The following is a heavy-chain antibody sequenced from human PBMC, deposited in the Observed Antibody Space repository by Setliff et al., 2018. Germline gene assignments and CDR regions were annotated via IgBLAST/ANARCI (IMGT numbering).Heavy chain of an antibody. Sequence: GGSLRLSCAASGFTFSSYWMHWVRQAPGKGLVWVSRINSDGSSTSYADSVKGRFTISRDNAKNTLYLQMNSLRAEDTAVYYCARVDLWFGELKDYYYGMDVWGQGTTVTVSS. J-gene: IGHJ6*02. CDR2: INSDGSST. CDR1: GFTFSSYW. D-gene: IGHD3-10*01. V-gene: IGHV3-74*01. CDR3: ARVDLWFGELKDYYYGMDV.